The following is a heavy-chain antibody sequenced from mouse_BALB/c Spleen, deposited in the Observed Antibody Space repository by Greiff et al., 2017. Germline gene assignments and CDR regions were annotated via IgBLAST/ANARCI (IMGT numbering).Heavy chain of an antibody. CDR2: ILPGSGST. D-gene: IGHD2-1*01. CDR3: ARGGNYGYWYFDV. Sequence: VMLVESGAELMKPGASVKISCKATGYTFSSYWIEWVKQRPGHGLEWIGEILPGSGSTNYNEKFKGKATFTADTSSNTAYMQLSSLTSEDSAVYYCARGGNYGYWYFDVWGAGTTVTVSS. J-gene: IGHJ1*01. V-gene: IGHV1-9*01. CDR1: GYTFSSYW.